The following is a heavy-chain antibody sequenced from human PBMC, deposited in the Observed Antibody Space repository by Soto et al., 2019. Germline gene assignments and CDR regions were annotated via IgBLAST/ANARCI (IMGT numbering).Heavy chain of an antibody. D-gene: IGHD7-27*01. CDR2: IYYNGNT. CDR1: GSSISNHY. CDR3: TRANWYSEY. Sequence: QVQLQESGPGLVKPSETLSLTCSDSGSSISNHYWSWIRQPPGKGLERIGYIYYNGNTHYNPSLKRRVTMSVDTSRNQISLKLTTVTAADTAVYYCTRANWYSEYWGQGTLVTVSS. J-gene: IGHJ4*02. V-gene: IGHV4-59*11.